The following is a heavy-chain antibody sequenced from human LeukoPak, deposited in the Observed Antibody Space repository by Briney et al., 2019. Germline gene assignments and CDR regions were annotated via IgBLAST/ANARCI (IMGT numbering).Heavy chain of an antibody. CDR2: ISTYSGNT. D-gene: IGHD3-10*01. V-gene: IGHV1-18*01. J-gene: IGHJ4*02. CDR1: GYTFTNHA. Sequence: GASVKVSCKTSGYTFTNHAMSWVRQAPGQGPEWMGWISTYSGNTNYAQKFQGRVTITTDTSTTTAYMELRSLKSDDTAVYYCARDGLLWFGEFDYWGQGSLVTVSS. CDR3: ARDGLLWFGEFDY.